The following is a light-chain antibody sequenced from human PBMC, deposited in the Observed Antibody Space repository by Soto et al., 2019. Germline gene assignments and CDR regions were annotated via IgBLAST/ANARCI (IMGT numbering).Light chain of an antibody. CDR2: EVN. J-gene: IGLJ1*01. V-gene: IGLV2-8*01. CDR3: SSYAASNNDV. CDR1: SSDVGGYNY. Sequence: QSALTQPPSASGSPGQSVTISCTGTSSDVGGYNYVSWYQQHPGKAPKLMIYEVNKRPSGAPNRFSGSKSANTASLTVSGLQAEDEADYYCSSYAASNNDVFGTGTKLTVL.